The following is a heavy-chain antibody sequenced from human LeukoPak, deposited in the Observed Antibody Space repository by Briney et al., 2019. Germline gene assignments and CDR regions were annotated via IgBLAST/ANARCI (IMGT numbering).Heavy chain of an antibody. D-gene: IGHD2-2*02. CDR3: ARGGGYCTGPSCYTFDY. J-gene: IGHJ4*02. CDR2: VSHDGSNK. V-gene: IGHV3-30-3*01. Sequence: PGTSLRLSCVASGFTFDNYAMHWVRQAPGKGLEWVALVSHDGSNKYYADSVKGRFTISRDNSKNTLYLQMNSLRAEVTTVFYCARGGGYCTGPSCYTFDYWGQGTLVTVSS. CDR1: GFTFDNYA.